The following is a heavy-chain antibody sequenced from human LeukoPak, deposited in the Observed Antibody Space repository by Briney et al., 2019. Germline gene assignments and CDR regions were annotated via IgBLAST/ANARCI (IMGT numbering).Heavy chain of an antibody. D-gene: IGHD6-13*01. J-gene: IGHJ6*03. V-gene: IGHV1-2*02. CDR3: ARDIAAHPDYYYYMDV. Sequence: ASVKVSCKASGYTFTGYYMHWVRQAPGQGLEWMGWINPNSGGTNYAQKFRGRVTMTRDTSISTAYMELSRLRSDDTAVYYCARDIAAHPDYYYYMDVWGKGTTVTVSS. CDR2: INPNSGGT. CDR1: GYTFTGYY.